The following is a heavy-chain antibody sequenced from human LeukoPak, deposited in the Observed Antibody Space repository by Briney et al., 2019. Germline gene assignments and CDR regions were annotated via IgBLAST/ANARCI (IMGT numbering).Heavy chain of an antibody. J-gene: IGHJ4*02. CDR2: IYYTGST. V-gene: IGHV4-59*01. CDR3: ARERVVTAIHYFDY. Sequence: SETLSLTCTVSGGSISSYYWSWIRQPPGKGLEWIGYIYYTGSTTYNPSLKSRVTISVDTSKNPFSLKLTSVTAADAAVYYCARERVVTAIHYFDYWGQGTLVTVSS. CDR1: GGSISSYY. D-gene: IGHD2-21*02.